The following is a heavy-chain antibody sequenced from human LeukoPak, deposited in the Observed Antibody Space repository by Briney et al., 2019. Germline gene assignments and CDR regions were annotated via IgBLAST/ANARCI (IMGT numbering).Heavy chain of an antibody. Sequence: PGGSLRLSCAASGFTFSSYAMSWVRQAPGKGLEWVSAISGSGGSTHYADSVKGRFTISRDNSKNTLYLQMNSLRAEDTAVYYCAKTDLVATYFFDYWGQGTLVTVSS. D-gene: IGHD5-12*01. CDR1: GFTFSSYA. CDR2: ISGSGGST. CDR3: AKTDLVATYFFDY. J-gene: IGHJ4*02. V-gene: IGHV3-23*01.